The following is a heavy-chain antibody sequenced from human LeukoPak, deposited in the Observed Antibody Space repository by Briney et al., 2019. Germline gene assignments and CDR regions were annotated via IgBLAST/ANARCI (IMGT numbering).Heavy chain of an antibody. CDR2: IYYSGNT. CDR1: GGSISSSTYY. D-gene: IGHD2/OR15-2a*01. CDR3: ARHPRPTSFYYYYMDV. V-gene: IGHV4-39*01. J-gene: IGHJ6*03. Sequence: SETLSLTCSVSGGSISSSTYYWGWIRQPPGKGLEWIGSIYYSGNTYYNPSLNSRVTISIDTSRNQFSLKLSSVTAADTAVYYCARHPRPTSFYYYYMDVWGKGTTVTVSS.